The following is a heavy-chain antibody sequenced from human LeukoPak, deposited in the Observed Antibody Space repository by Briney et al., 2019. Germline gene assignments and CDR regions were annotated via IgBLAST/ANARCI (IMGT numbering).Heavy chain of an antibody. CDR3: ARDFDAFDI. V-gene: IGHV3-23*01. CDR2: ISGSGAST. CDR1: GFTFSSYA. J-gene: IGHJ3*02. Sequence: QSGGSLRLSCAASGFTFSSYAMSWVRRAPGKGLEWVSAISGSGASTYYADSVKGRFTISRDNAKNSLYLQMNSVRAEDTAVYYCARDFDAFDIWGQGTMVTVSS.